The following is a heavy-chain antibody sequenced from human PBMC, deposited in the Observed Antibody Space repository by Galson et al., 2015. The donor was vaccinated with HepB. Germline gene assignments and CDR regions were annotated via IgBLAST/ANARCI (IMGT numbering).Heavy chain of an antibody. CDR2: IGVNAGST. CDR1: GFTFSSLD. CDR3: AREQVGAIYFDD. J-gene: IGHJ4*02. D-gene: IGHD1-26*01. Sequence: SLRLSCAASGFTFSSLDMTWVRQAPGKGLECVSTIGVNAGSTDYADSVKGPFTISRDNSKDTLYLQMNSPRPEDTAVYYCAREQVGAIYFDDWGQGALVTVSS. V-gene: IGHV3-23*01.